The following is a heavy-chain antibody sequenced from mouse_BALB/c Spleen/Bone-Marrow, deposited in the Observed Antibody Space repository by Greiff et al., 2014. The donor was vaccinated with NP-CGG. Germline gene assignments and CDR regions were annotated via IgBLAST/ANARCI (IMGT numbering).Heavy chain of an antibody. CDR3: AGPAWFAY. CDR2: INPYNDGT. CDR1: GYTFTSYI. Sequence: VQLQQSGPELVKPGASVKMSCEASGYTFTSYIIHWVKQKPGQGLEWIGYINPYNDGTKYNEKFKGKATLSSDKSSSTAYMELSSLTSADSAVYYCAGPAWFAYWGQGTLVTVS. J-gene: IGHJ3*01. V-gene: IGHV1-14*01.